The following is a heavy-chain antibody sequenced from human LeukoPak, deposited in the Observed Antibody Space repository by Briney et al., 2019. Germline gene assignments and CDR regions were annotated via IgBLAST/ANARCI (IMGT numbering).Heavy chain of an antibody. V-gene: IGHV4-59*01. J-gene: IGHJ4*02. CDR3: ATGDSGSFHDF. CDR2: ISYLANT. D-gene: IGHD3-10*01. CDR1: GGSITHYY. Sequence: QPSETLSLTCSVSGGSITHYYWCWIRQPPGKGLEHIGSISYLANTNHNPSLKSRVTMSVDTSKNQFSLQLTSVTAADTAVYYCATGDSGSFHDFWGQGTLVTVSS.